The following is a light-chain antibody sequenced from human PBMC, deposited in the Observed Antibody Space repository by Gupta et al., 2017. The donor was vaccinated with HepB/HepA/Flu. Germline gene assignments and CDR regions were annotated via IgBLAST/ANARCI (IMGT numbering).Light chain of an antibody. CDR1: GLAKHF. CDR2: KNK. J-gene: IGLJ3*02. CDR3: QSSVTSGNPAWI. V-gene: IGLV3-25*03. Sequence: SYELSQSASLSVFPGPTARVPCSGDGLAKHFTYWYQQRQRQAPILLIYKNKERPSGIPERFSAASSGTIVTLTISGVQAEDEGVYYCQSSVTSGNPAWIFGGGTKLTVL.